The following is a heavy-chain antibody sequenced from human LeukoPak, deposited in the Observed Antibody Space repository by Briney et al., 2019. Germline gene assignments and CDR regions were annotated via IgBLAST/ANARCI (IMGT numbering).Heavy chain of an antibody. CDR1: GYTFTGYY. V-gene: IGHV1-2*02. CDR3: ARDLTSGLLWFRELSLDY. CDR2: INPNSGGT. Sequence: ASVKVSCKASGYTFTGYYMHWVRQAPGQGLEWMGWINPNSGGTNYAQQFQGRGTMTRDTSISTAYMELSRLRSDDTAVYYCARDLTSGLLWFRELSLDYWGQGTLVTVSS. J-gene: IGHJ4*02. D-gene: IGHD3-10*01.